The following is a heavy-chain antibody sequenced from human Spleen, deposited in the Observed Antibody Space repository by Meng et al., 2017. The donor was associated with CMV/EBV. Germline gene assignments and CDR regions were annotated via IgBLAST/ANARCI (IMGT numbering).Heavy chain of an antibody. CDR1: GGSLSDHY. Sequence: SETLSLTCDVHGGSLSDHYWNWIRQSPGKGLEWIGEINHSGSTNYNPSLKSRVTISVDTSKKQISLKLSPVTAADTAVYYCARGRGLGDYWGQGTLVTVSS. D-gene: IGHD3-16*01. CDR3: ARGRGLGDY. V-gene: IGHV4-34*01. CDR2: INHSGST. J-gene: IGHJ4*02.